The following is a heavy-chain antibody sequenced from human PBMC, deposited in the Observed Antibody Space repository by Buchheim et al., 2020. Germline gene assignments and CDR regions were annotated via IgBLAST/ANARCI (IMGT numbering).Heavy chain of an antibody. CDR1: GFTFSNYW. CDR2: IGYSGDST. CDR3: AKGSGNNNWYVWFDP. J-gene: IGHJ5*02. V-gene: IGHV3-23*04. D-gene: IGHD1-1*01. Sequence: EVQLVESGGGLVQPGGSLRLSCAASGFTFSNYWMHWVRQAPGKGLEWVSAIGYSGDSTYYADSVKGRFTISRDNSKNTLFLQMNSLRAEDTAVYYCAKGSGNNNWYVWFDPWGQGTL.